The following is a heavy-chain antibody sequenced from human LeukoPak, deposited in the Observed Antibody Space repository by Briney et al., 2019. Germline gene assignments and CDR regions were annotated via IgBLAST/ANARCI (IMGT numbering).Heavy chain of an antibody. Sequence: PRGSLRLSCAASGFTFSSYGMNWVRQAPGKGLEWVAVISYDGSNKYYADSVKGRFTISRDNSKNTLFVQMSSLRAEDTAVYYCARGEYYSDTSSYFDYWGQGTLVTVSS. V-gene: IGHV3-30*03. D-gene: IGHD3-22*01. CDR2: ISYDGSNK. CDR1: GFTFSSYG. CDR3: ARGEYYSDTSSYFDY. J-gene: IGHJ4*02.